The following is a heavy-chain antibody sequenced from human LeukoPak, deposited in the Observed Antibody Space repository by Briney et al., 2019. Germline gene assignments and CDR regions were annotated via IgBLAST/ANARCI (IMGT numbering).Heavy chain of an antibody. CDR1: GFTFSSYW. CDR2: ISGSGGST. V-gene: IGHV3-23*01. CDR3: AKDLSMVRGVPPYFDY. J-gene: IGHJ4*02. D-gene: IGHD3-10*01. Sequence: GGSLRLSCAASGFTFSSYWMHWVRQAPGKGLEWVSAISGSGGSTYYADSVKGRFTISRDNSKNTLYLQMNSLRAEDTAVYYCAKDLSMVRGVPPYFDYWGQGTLVTVSS.